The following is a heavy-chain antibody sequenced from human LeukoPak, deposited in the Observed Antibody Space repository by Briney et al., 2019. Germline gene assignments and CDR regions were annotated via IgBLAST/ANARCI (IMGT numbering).Heavy chain of an antibody. CDR3: ARDQLAAAGTMDY. Sequence: GGSLRLSCAASGFTFSNAWMSWVRQAPGKGLEWVAVISYDGSNKYYADSVKGRFTISRDNSKNTLYLQMNSLRAEDTAVYYCARDQLAAAGTMDYWGQGTLVTVSS. J-gene: IGHJ4*02. CDR2: ISYDGSNK. CDR1: GFTFSNAW. D-gene: IGHD6-13*01. V-gene: IGHV3-30-3*01.